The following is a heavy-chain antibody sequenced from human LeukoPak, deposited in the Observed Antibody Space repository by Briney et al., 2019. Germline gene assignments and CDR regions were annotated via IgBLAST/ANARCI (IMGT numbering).Heavy chain of an antibody. CDR1: GGSFSGYY. J-gene: IGHJ3*02. D-gene: IGHD4-23*01. CDR2: INHSGST. CDR3: ARGSRTTVVTQPNNAFDI. V-gene: IGHV4-34*01. Sequence: SETLSLTCAVYGGSFSGYYWSWIRQPPGKGLEWIGEINHSGSTNYNPSLKSRVTISVDTSKNQFSLKLSSVTAADTAVYYCARGSRTTVVTQPNNAFDIWGQGTMVTVSS.